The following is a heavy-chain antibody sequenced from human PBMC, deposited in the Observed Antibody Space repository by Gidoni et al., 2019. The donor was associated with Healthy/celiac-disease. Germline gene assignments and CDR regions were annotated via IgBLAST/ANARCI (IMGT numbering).Heavy chain of an antibody. CDR1: GGSISSSNW. J-gene: IGHJ5*02. CDR3: ARDGNGCSGWDYNWFDP. V-gene: IGHV4-4*02. CDR2: IYHSGST. D-gene: IGHD6-19*01. Sequence: QVQLQESVPGLVKPSGTLALTCAVSGGSISSSNWWSWVRQPPGKGLEWIGEIYHSGSTNYNPSLKSRVTISVDKSKNQFSLKLSSVTAADTAVYYCARDGNGCSGWDYNWFDPWGQGTLVTVSS.